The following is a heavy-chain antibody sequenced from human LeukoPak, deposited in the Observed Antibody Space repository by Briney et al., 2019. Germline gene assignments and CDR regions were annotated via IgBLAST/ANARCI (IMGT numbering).Heavy chain of an antibody. Sequence: GESLKISCKGSGYSFTNYWIGWVRQMPGKGLEWMGIIYPADSDTKYSPSFQGQVTISADKSISTAYLQWSSLKASDTAMYYCARYSGSARYGMDVWGQGTTVTVSS. V-gene: IGHV5-51*01. CDR2: IYPADSDT. J-gene: IGHJ6*02. CDR3: ARYSGSARYGMDV. CDR1: GYSFTNYW. D-gene: IGHD3-10*01.